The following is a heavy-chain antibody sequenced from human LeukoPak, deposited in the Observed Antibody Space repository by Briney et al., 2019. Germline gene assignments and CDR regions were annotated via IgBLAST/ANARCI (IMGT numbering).Heavy chain of an antibody. CDR2: ISCDGSNK. V-gene: IGHV3-30-3*01. Sequence: GRSLRLSCAASGFTFSSYAMHWVRQAPGKGLEWVAVISCDGSNKYYADSVKGRFTISRDNSKNTLYLQMNSLRAEDTAVYYCAREIYCSGGSCGDAFDIWGQGTMVTVSS. CDR1: GFTFSSYA. CDR3: AREIYCSGGSCGDAFDI. D-gene: IGHD2-15*01. J-gene: IGHJ3*02.